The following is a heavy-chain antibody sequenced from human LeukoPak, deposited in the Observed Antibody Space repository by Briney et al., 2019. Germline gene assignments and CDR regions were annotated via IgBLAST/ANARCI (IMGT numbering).Heavy chain of an antibody. Sequence: SETLSLTCSVSGGSISSDYWSWIRQPPGKGLEWIGYIYYSGSTNYNPSLKSRVTISVDTSKNQFSLKLSSVTAADTAVYYCASTGYSYAVNEIHAFDIWGQGTMVTVSS. D-gene: IGHD5-18*01. CDR2: IYYSGST. CDR1: GGSISSDY. V-gene: IGHV4-59*08. J-gene: IGHJ3*02. CDR3: ASTGYSYAVNEIHAFDI.